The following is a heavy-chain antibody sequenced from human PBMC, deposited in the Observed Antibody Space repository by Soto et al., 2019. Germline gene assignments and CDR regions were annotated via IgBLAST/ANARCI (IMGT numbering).Heavy chain of an antibody. CDR3: ASGKGDGYNFGYYGMDV. Sequence: GASVKVSCKASGGTFSSYAISWVRQAPGQGLEWMGGIIPIFGTANYAQKFQGRVTITADESTSTAYMELSSLRSEDTAVYYCASGKGDGYNFGYYGMDVWGQGTTVTVSS. V-gene: IGHV1-69*13. CDR2: IIPIFGTA. CDR1: GGTFSSYA. J-gene: IGHJ6*02. D-gene: IGHD5-12*01.